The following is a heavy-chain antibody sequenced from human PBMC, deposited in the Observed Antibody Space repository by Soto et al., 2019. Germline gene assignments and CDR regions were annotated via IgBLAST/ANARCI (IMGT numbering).Heavy chain of an antibody. CDR2: IKQDGSEK. V-gene: IGHV3-7*01. J-gene: IGHJ4*02. CDR1: GFTFSSYW. D-gene: IGHD6-6*01. CDR3: ARESSIAARPSFDY. Sequence: GESLKISCAASGFTFSSYWMSWVRQAPGKGLEWVANIKQDGSEKYYVDSVKGRFTISRDNAKNSLYLQMNSLRAEDTAVYYCARESSIAARPSFDYWGQGTLVTVSS.